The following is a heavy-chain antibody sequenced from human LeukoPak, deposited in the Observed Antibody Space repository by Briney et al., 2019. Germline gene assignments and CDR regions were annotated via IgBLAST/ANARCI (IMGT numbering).Heavy chain of an antibody. V-gene: IGHV3-74*01. CDR2: IASDGGDT. J-gene: IGHJ4*02. Sequence: GGSLRLSCAASGFTFSSSWTHWVRHAPGKGLVWVSRIASDGGDTRYADSVKGRFTISRDNANDTLYLQMNSLRAEDTAVYYCVRGTQIFDFWGQGTLVTVSS. CDR1: GFTFSSSW. D-gene: IGHD2-2*01. CDR3: VRGTQIFDF.